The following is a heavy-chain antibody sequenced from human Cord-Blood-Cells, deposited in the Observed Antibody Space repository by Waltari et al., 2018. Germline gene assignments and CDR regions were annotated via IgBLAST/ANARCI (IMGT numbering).Heavy chain of an antibody. Sequence: LESGGGLVQPGGSLRLSCAASGFTFSSYAMSWVSQAPGKGLEWVSAISGSGGSTYYADSVKGRFTISRDNSKNTLYLQMNSLRAEDTAVYYCAKARGGDYFFFDYWGQGTLVTVSS. V-gene: IGHV3-23*01. CDR3: AKARGGDYFFFDY. D-gene: IGHD4-17*01. J-gene: IGHJ4*02. CDR2: ISGSGGST. CDR1: GFTFSSYA.